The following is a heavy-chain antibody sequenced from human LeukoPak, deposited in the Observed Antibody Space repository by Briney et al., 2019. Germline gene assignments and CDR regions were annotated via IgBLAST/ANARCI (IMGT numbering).Heavy chain of an antibody. CDR2: INPDSGGT. CDR3: ARLNIPMGTFDY. J-gene: IGHJ4*02. Sequence: ASVKVSCTASGYTFTGYYMHWVRQAPGQGLEWMGWINPDSGGTNYAQKFQGRVTMTRDTSISTAYMELSRLTSDDTAVYFCARLNIPMGTFDYWGQGTLVTVSS. CDR1: GYTFTGYY. D-gene: IGHD2-2*02. V-gene: IGHV1-2*02.